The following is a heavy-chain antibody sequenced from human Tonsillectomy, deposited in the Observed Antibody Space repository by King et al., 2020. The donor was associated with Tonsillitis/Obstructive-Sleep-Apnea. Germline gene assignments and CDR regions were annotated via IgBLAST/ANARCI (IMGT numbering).Heavy chain of an antibody. J-gene: IGHJ4*02. Sequence: VQLVESGGGLVQPGGSLRLSCAASGFTFSSYAMSWVRQAPGKGLEWVSVISGSGGSTYYADSVKGRFTISRDNSKNTLYLQVNSLRAEDTAVYYCAKGPYDYVWGSSSHFGYWGQGTLVTVSS. CDR3: AKGPYDYVWGSSSHFGY. V-gene: IGHV3-23*04. D-gene: IGHD3-16*01. CDR1: GFTFSSYA. CDR2: ISGSGGST.